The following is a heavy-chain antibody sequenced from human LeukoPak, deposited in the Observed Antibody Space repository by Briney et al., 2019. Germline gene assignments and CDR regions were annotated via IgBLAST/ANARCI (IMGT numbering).Heavy chain of an antibody. Sequence: ASVKVSCKTSGYTFTDNYIHWVRQAPGQGLEWMGWINPSSGATKSAQKFQGRVTMTRDTSTSTVYMDLNELTSDDTAVYYCARVYVGPNWYDPWGRGTLVTVSS. CDR2: INPSSGAT. V-gene: IGHV1-2*02. D-gene: IGHD1-26*01. J-gene: IGHJ5*02. CDR3: ARVYVGPNWYDP. CDR1: GYTFTDNY.